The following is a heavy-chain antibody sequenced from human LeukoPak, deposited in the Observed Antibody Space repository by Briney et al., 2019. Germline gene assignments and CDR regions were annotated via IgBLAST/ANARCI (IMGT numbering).Heavy chain of an antibody. V-gene: IGHV3-33*06. CDR1: GFTFSSYG. Sequence: GGSLRLSCAASGFTFSSYGMHWVRQAPGKGLEWVAVIWYDGSNKYYADSVKGRFTISRDNSKNTLYLQMNSLRAEDTAVYYCAKDGVLRFLEWLFYMDVWGKGTTVTVSS. D-gene: IGHD3-3*01. J-gene: IGHJ6*03. CDR3: AKDGVLRFLEWLFYMDV. CDR2: IWYDGSNK.